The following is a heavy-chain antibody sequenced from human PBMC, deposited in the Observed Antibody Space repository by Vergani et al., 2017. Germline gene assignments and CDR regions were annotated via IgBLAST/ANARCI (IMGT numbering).Heavy chain of an antibody. Sequence: QLQLQESGPGLVKPSQTLSLTCTVSGGSISSSSYYWGWIRQPPGKGLEWIGMIYYSGSTYYNPSLKSRVPISVYTSKNPFSLKLSSVTAADPAVYYCARHRLRISGWYDPFDYWGQGSLVTVSS. V-gene: IGHV4-39*01. J-gene: IGHJ4*02. D-gene: IGHD6-19*01. CDR2: IYYSGST. CDR1: GGSISSSSYY. CDR3: ARHRLRISGWYDPFDY.